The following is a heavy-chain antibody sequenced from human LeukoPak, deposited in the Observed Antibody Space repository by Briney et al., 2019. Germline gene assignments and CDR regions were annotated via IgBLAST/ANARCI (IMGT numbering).Heavy chain of an antibody. CDR3: ASGLVVVPAATSLGMDV. CDR1: GGSFSGYY. V-gene: IGHV4-34*01. Sequence: PSQTLSLTCAVYGGSFSGYYWSWTRQPRGKGLERIGEINHSGSTNYNPSLKSRVTISVDASKTPFSLKLSSVTAADTAVYYCASGLVVVPAATSLGMDVWGQGTTVTVSS. J-gene: IGHJ6*02. CDR2: INHSGST. D-gene: IGHD2-2*01.